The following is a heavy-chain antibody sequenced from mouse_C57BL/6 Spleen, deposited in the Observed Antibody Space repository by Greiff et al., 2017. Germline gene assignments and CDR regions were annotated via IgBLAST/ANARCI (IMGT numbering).Heavy chain of an antibody. J-gene: IGHJ4*01. Sequence: QVQLQQPGAELVMPGASVKLSCKASGYTFTSYWMHWVKQRPGQGLEWIGEIDPSDSYTNYNQKFKGKSTLTVDKSSSTAYMQLSSLTSEDSAVYYCAIYYGKSPYAMDYWGQGTSVTVSS. CDR1: GYTFTSYW. D-gene: IGHD2-1*01. CDR2: IDPSDSYT. V-gene: IGHV1-69*01. CDR3: AIYYGKSPYAMDY.